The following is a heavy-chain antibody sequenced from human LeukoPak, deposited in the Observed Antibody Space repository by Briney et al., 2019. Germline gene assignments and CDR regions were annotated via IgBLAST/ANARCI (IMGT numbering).Heavy chain of an antibody. CDR3: AAMGAPQYFQH. D-gene: IGHD1-26*01. CDR1: GGSFSSYY. Sequence: SETLSLTCAVYGGSFSSYYWGWIRQPPGKGLEWIGSIYYSGSTYYNPSLKSRVTISVDTSKNQFSLKLSSVTAADTAVYYCAAMGAPQYFQHWGQGTLVTVSS. V-gene: IGHV4-39*01. CDR2: IYYSGST. J-gene: IGHJ1*01.